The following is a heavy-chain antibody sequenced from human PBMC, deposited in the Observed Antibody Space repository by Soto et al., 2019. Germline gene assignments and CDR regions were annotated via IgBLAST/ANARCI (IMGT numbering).Heavy chain of an antibody. V-gene: IGHV4-34*01. J-gene: IGHJ4*02. CDR3: ARRGVRAQIDY. CDR2: INHSGST. Sequence: QVQLQQWGAGLLKPSETLSLTCAVYGGSFSGYYWSWIRQPPGKGLDWIGEINHSGSTNYNPSLKSRVTISVDTSKNQFSLKLSSVTAADTAVYYCARRGVRAQIDYWGQGTLVTVSS. CDR1: GGSFSGYY. D-gene: IGHD2-8*01.